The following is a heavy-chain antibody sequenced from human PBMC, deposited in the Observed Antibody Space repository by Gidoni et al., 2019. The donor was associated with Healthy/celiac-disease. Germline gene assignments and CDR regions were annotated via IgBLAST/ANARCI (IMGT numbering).Heavy chain of an antibody. V-gene: IGHV3-30*18. CDR3: AKDPGIAVAGTGYGMDV. CDR2: ISYDGSNK. D-gene: IGHD6-19*01. J-gene: IGHJ6*02. Sequence: QVQLVESGGGVVQPGRSLRLSCAASGFTFSSYGMHWVRQAPGKGLEWVAVISYDGSNKYYADSVKGRFTISRDNSKNTLYLQMNSLRAEDTAVYYCAKDPGIAVAGTGYGMDVWGQGTTVTVSS. CDR1: GFTFSSYG.